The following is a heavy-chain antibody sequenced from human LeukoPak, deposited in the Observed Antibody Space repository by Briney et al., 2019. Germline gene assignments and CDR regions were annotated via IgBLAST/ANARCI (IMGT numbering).Heavy chain of an antibody. V-gene: IGHV3-23*01. J-gene: IGHJ2*01. CDR2: ISGSGGST. CDR1: GFTFSSYA. CDR3: AKDAPYSGSYFDWCFDL. D-gene: IGHD1-26*01. Sequence: GGSLRLSCAASGFTFSSYAMSWVRQAPGKGLEWVSAISGSGGSTYYADSVKGRFTISRDNSKNTLYLQMNSLRAEDTAVYYCAKDAPYSGSYFDWCFDLWGRGTLVTVSS.